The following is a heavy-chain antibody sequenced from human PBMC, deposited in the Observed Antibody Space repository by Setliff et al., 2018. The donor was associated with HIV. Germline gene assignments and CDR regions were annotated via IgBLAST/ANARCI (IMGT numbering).Heavy chain of an antibody. CDR1: GYSVSSGYC. CDR3: ARGVGIGGNWFDP. J-gene: IGHJ5*02. V-gene: IGHV4-38-2*01. Sequence: SETLSLTCAVSGYSVSSGYCWAWIRQAPGKGLQWIGQMYYTGTTDYNPSLSSRVTISQDKSRNQFSLKLTSVTATDTAIYYCARGVGIGGNWFDPWGQGIMVTVS. CDR2: MYYTGTT. D-gene: IGHD2-15*01.